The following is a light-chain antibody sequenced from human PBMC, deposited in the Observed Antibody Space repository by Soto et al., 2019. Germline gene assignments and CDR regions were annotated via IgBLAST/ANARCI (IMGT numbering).Light chain of an antibody. CDR1: SSDVGGYNY. V-gene: IGLV2-14*01. CDR2: DVS. CDR3: SSYTSSSTLGVV. Sequence: QSALTQPASVSGSPGQSXXISCTGTSSDVGGYNYVSWYQQHPGKAPKLMIYDVSNRPSGVSNRFSGSKSGNTASLTISGLQAEDEADYYCSSYTSSSTLGVVFGGGTKLTVL. J-gene: IGLJ2*01.